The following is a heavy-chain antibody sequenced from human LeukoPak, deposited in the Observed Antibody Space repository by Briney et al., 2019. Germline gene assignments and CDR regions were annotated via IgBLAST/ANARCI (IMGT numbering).Heavy chain of an antibody. CDR3: ARGSTSSWSNYFDY. CDR2: IYTSGST. CDR1: GGSISSYY. J-gene: IGHJ4*02. D-gene: IGHD6-13*01. V-gene: IGHV4-4*07. Sequence: SETLSLTCTVSGGSISSYYWSWIRQPAGKGLEWIGRIYTSGSTNYNPSLKSRITISADMSKNQFSLKLSSVTAADTAVYFCARGSTSSWSNYFDYWGQGTLVTVSS.